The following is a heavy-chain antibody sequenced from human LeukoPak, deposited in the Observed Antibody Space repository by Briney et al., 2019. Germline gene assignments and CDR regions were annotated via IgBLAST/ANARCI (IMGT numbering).Heavy chain of an antibody. V-gene: IGHV4-4*07. Sequence: SETLSLTCTVSGGSISNYYWSWIRQPAGKGLEWIGRIYTSGSTNYNPSLKSRVTMSVDTSKNQFSLNLTSVTAADTAVYYCARDGEGYYYYYYMDVWGKGTTVTVSS. J-gene: IGHJ6*03. CDR3: ARDGEGYYYYYYMDV. CDR2: IYTSGST. D-gene: IGHD3-3*01. CDR1: GGSISNYY.